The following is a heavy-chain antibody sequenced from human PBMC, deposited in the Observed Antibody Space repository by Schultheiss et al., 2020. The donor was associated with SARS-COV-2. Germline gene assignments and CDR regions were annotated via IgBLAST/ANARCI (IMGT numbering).Heavy chain of an antibody. CDR3: ARGSRSYYDFWSGPWGFDP. J-gene: IGHJ5*02. V-gene: IGHV3-13*01. CDR2: IGTAGDT. Sequence: GGSLRLSCAASGFTFSSYDMHWVRQPTGKGLEWVSAIGTAGDTYYPGSVKGRFTISRENAKNSLYLQMNSLRAGDTAVYYCARGSRSYYDFWSGPWGFDPWGQGTLVTVSS. CDR1: GFTFSSYD. D-gene: IGHD3-3*01.